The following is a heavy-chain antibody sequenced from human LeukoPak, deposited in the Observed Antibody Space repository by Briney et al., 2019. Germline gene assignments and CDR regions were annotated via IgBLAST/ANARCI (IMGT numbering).Heavy chain of an antibody. Sequence: PGRSLRLSCAASGFTFDDYAMHWVRQAPGKGLEWVSGINWNSGIIGYADSMKGRFTISRDNVKNSLSLQMNSLRAEDTAFYYCAKARRNYYGSGSYYDYWGQGTLVTVSS. CDR2: INWNSGII. CDR1: GFTFDDYA. J-gene: IGHJ4*02. V-gene: IGHV3-9*01. CDR3: AKARRNYYGSGSYYDY. D-gene: IGHD3-10*01.